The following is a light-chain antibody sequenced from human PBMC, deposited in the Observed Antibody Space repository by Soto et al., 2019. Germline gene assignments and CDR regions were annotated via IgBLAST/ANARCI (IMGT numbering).Light chain of an antibody. CDR1: SSDVGGYNY. J-gene: IGLJ2*01. CDR2: DVS. Sequence: QSVLTQPASVSGSPGQSITISCTGTSSDVGGYNYVSWYQQHPGKAPKLMIYDVSNRPSGVSNRFSGSKSGNTASLTISGLQAEDEADYYCSSYTTRTVFGGGTKVTVL. CDR3: SSYTTRTV. V-gene: IGLV2-14*01.